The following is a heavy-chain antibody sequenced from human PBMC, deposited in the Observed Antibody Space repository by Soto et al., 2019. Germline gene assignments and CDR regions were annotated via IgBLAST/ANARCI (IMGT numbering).Heavy chain of an antibody. Sequence: ASVKVSCKASGYTFTSYGISWVRQAPGQGLEWMGWISPYNGNTNYAQKLQGRVTMTTNTSISTAYMELSSLRSEDTAVYYCARGIRYSNPWGQGTLVTVSS. J-gene: IGHJ5*02. CDR1: GYTFTSYG. CDR2: ISPYNGNT. V-gene: IGHV1-18*01. D-gene: IGHD1-20*01. CDR3: ARGIRYSNP.